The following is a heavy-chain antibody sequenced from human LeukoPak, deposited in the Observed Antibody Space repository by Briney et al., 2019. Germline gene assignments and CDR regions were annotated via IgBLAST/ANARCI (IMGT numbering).Heavy chain of an antibody. CDR1: GFTFSNAW. CDR2: IKSKTGGGTT. D-gene: IGHD4-17*01. J-gene: IGHJ4*02. Sequence: GGSLRLSCAASGFTFSNAWMSWVRQAPGKGLEWVGRIKSKTGGGTTDYAAPVKGRFTISRDDSKNTLYLQMNSLKTEDTAVYYCTAEGVTGDYDYFDYWGQGTLVTVSS. V-gene: IGHV3-15*01. CDR3: TAEGVTGDYDYFDY.